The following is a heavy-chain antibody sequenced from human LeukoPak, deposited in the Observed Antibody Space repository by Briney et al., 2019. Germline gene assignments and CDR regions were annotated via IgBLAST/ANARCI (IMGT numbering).Heavy chain of an antibody. CDR2: IYHSGST. J-gene: IGHJ6*03. V-gene: IGHV4-38-2*01. Sequence: PSETLSLTCAVSGYSISSGYYWGWFRQPPGKGLEWIGSIYHSGSTYYNPSLKSRVTISVDTSKNQFSLKLSYVTAADTAVYYCARHDGSGTGYYYYYYMDVWGKGTTVTVSS. CDR1: GYSISSGYY. CDR3: ARHDGSGTGYYYYYYMDV. D-gene: IGHD3-10*01.